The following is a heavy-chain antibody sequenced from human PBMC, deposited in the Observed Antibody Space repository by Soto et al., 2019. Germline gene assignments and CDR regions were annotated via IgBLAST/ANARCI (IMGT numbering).Heavy chain of an antibody. CDR2: ISGYNGNT. CDR3: GRERDGSSWSSAEYLQH. CDR1: GYTFTRYC. J-gene: IGHJ1*01. Sequence: ASVKVSCKASGYTFTRYCFSWVRQAPGQGLEWMGWISGYNGNTNYAQKFQGRVTMTTDTSTTTAYMDLRSLRSDDTAVYYCGRERDGSSWSSAEYLQHWGQGTLVTVSS. V-gene: IGHV1-18*01. D-gene: IGHD6-13*01.